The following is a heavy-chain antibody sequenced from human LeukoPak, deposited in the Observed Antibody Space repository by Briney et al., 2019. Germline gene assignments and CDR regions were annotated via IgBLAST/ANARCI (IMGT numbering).Heavy chain of an antibody. D-gene: IGHD2-21*02. CDR1: GFTFSSYS. CDR3: ARDHLAYCGGDCYSNY. Sequence: PGGSLRLSCAASGFTFSSYSMNWVRQAPGKGLEWVSYISSSSSTKYYADSVKGRFTISRDNAKNSLYLQMNSLRDEDTAVYYCARDHLAYCGGDCYSNYWGQGTLVTVSS. CDR2: ISSSSSTK. J-gene: IGHJ4*02. V-gene: IGHV3-48*02.